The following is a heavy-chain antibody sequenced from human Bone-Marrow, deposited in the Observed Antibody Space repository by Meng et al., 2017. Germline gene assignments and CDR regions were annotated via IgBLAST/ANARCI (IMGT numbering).Heavy chain of an antibody. CDR3: ARDDILTVFDY. D-gene: IGHD3-9*01. J-gene: IGHJ4*02. V-gene: IGHV3-48*03. CDR2: ISSSGSTI. Sequence: GESLKISCAASGFTVSSNYMNWVRQAPGKGLEWVSYISSSGSTIYYADSVKGRFTISRDNAKNSLYLQINSLRAEDTAVYYCARDDILTVFDYWGQGTLVTVSS. CDR1: GFTVSSNY.